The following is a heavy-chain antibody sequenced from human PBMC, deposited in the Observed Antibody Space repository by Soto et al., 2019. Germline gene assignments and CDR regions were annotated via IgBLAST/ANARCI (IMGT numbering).Heavy chain of an antibody. J-gene: IGHJ6*02. Sequence: PGGSLRLSCAASGFTFSSYGMHWVRQAPGKGLEWVAVIWYDGSNKYYADSVKGRFTISRDNSKDTLYLQMNSLRAEDTAVYYCARGFDVLRFLEWPQLEYYGMDVWGQGTTVTVSS. CDR1: GFTFSSYG. V-gene: IGHV3-33*01. CDR2: IWYDGSNK. CDR3: ARGFDVLRFLEWPQLEYYGMDV. D-gene: IGHD3-3*01.